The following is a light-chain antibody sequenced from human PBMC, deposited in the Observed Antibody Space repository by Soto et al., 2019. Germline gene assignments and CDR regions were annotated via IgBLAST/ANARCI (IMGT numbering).Light chain of an antibody. J-gene: IGLJ2*01. CDR2: DVN. Sequence: QSALTQPASVSGSPGQSITISCTGTSSDIGAYNYVSWYQQHPGKAPKLMISDVNIRPSGVSNRFSGSKSGNTASLTISGLQAEDEADYYCTSWTTSTTMIFGGGTKLTVL. CDR3: TSWTTSTTMI. CDR1: SSDIGAYNY. V-gene: IGLV2-14*03.